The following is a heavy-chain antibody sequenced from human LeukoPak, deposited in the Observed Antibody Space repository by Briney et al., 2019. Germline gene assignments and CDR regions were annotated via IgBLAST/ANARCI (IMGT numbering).Heavy chain of an antibody. CDR1: GFTFSSYS. D-gene: IGHD6-6*01. V-gene: IGHV3-21*01. Sequence: KPGGSLRLSCAASGFTFSSYSMNWLRQAPGKGLEWVSSISSSSSYIYYADSVKGRFTISRDNAKNSLYLQMNSLRAEDTAVYYCARASFEYSSSSRADYWGQGPLVTVSS. CDR2: ISSSSSYI. CDR3: ARASFEYSSSSRADY. J-gene: IGHJ4*02.